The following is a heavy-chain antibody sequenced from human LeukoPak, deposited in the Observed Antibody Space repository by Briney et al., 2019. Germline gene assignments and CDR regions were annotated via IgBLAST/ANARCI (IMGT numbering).Heavy chain of an antibody. Sequence: GASVKVSCKASGGTFSSYAISWVRQAPGQGLEWMGGIIPIFGTANYAQKFQGRVTITADESTSTAYMELSSLRSEDTAVYYCASNSNEAAGGDWLDPWGQGTLVTVSS. V-gene: IGHV1-69*13. CDR3: ASNSNEAAGGDWLDP. J-gene: IGHJ5*02. CDR1: GGTFSSYA. D-gene: IGHD2/OR15-2a*01. CDR2: IIPIFGTA.